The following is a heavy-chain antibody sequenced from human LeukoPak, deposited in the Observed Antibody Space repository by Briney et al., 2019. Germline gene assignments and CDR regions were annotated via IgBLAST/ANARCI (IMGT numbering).Heavy chain of an antibody. J-gene: IGHJ4*02. Sequence: SQTLSLTCAISGDSVSSNSAAWNWIRQSPSRGLEWLGRTYYRSKWYNDYAVSVKSRITINPDTSRNQFSLQLNSVTPEDTAVYYCARDTETVGGYDPWYYFDYWGQGTLVTVSP. CDR3: ARDTETVGGYDPWYYFDY. CDR1: GDSVSSNSAA. V-gene: IGHV6-1*01. D-gene: IGHD5-12*01. CDR2: TYYRSKWYN.